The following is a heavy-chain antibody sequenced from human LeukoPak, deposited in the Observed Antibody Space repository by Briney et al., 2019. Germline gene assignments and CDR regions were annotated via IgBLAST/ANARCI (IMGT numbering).Heavy chain of an antibody. CDR3: VRVAYDVLTGYENYYDY. J-gene: IGHJ4*02. V-gene: IGHV3-23*01. CDR2: ISGSGGST. D-gene: IGHD3-9*01. Sequence: PGGSLRLSCAASGFTFSGYGMSWVRQAPGKGLKWVSAISGSGGSTYYADSVKGRITISRDNSKNTLYLQMNSLSAEDTAVYYCVRVAYDVLTGYENYYDYWGQGTLVTVSS. CDR1: GFTFSGYG.